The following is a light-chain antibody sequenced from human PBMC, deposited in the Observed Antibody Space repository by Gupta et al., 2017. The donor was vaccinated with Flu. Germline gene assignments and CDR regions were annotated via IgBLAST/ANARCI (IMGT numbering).Light chain of an antibody. V-gene: IGLV4-69*01. CDR3: RSWDFGTYVV. CDR1: SGYSSYV. J-gene: IGLJ2*01. Sequence: QLVLTQSPSASAHLGASVKLTCTLSSGYSSYVTAWHQQQPGKGPRYLMKVNRDGSYSKGDGIPDRCSGSSSGAERYLRISSVQSEDEAADYCRSWDFGTYVVFGGGTKLTVL. CDR2: VNRDGSY.